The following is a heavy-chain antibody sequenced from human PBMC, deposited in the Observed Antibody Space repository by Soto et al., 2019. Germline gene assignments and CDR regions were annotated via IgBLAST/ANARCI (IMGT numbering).Heavy chain of an antibody. J-gene: IGHJ5*02. V-gene: IGHV4-59*01. CDR3: ARDDYSSSSGHWFDP. D-gene: IGHD6-6*01. CDR1: GGSISSYY. Sequence: SETLSLTCTVSGGSISSYYWSWIRQPPGKGLEWIGYIYYSGSTNYNPSLKSRVTISVDTSKNQFSLKLSSVTAADTAVYYCARDDYSSSSGHWFDPWGQGTLVTVSS. CDR2: IYYSGST.